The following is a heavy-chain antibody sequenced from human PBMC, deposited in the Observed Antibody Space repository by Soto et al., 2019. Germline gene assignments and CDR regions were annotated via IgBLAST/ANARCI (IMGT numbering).Heavy chain of an antibody. D-gene: IGHD1-26*01. CDR2: TRNKANSYTT. CDR1: GFTFSDHY. V-gene: IGHV3-72*01. CDR3: AKSGNYYGKAFDDY. Sequence: EVQLVESGGGLVQPGGSLRLSCVVSGFTFSDHYMDWVRQAPGKGLEWVGRTRNKANSYTTEYAASVKGRFTISRDASKNSLYLQMNSLKTEDTAVYYCAKSGNYYGKAFDDYWGQGTLVTVSS. J-gene: IGHJ4*02.